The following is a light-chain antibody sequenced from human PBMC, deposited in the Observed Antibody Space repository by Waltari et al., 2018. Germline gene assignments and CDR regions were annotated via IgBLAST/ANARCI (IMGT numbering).Light chain of an antibody. CDR2: DAS. CDR3: QQRSNWQT. CDR1: QSVSSY. V-gene: IGKV3-11*01. Sequence: EIVLTQSPATLSLSPGERATLSCRASQSVSSYLAWYQQKPGQAPRLLIYDASNRATGIPARFRGSGSGTDFTLTISSLEPEDFAVYYCQQRSNWQTFGQGTKLEIK. J-gene: IGKJ2*01.